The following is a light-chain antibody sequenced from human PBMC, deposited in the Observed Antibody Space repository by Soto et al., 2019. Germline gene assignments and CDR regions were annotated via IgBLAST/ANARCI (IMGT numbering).Light chain of an antibody. Sequence: QAVVTQPPSASGTPGQRVTISCSGTRSNIGNYYVYWYQHLPGTAPKLLIYRNDQRPSGVPDRFSGSKSGTSASLVISGLRSEDEADYYCATWDDSLSALFGGGTKLTVL. CDR1: RSNIGNYY. CDR2: RND. J-gene: IGLJ2*01. CDR3: ATWDDSLSAL. V-gene: IGLV1-47*01.